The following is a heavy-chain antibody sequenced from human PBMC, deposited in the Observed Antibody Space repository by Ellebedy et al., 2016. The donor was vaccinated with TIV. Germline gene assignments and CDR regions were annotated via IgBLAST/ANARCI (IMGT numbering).Heavy chain of an antibody. V-gene: IGHV3-23*01. CDR2: ISGGGVGT. Sequence: GGSLRLXCAASGFTFSSAAMTWVRQAPGTGLEWVSSISGGGVGTYYADSAQGRFTISRDNSKNMLYLRMNTLRAADTAVYFCAVGYCGGGGCYLDHFYYPMDVWGQGSTVTVSS. J-gene: IGHJ6*02. D-gene: IGHD2-15*01. CDR3: AVGYCGGGGCYLDHFYYPMDV. CDR1: GFTFSSAA.